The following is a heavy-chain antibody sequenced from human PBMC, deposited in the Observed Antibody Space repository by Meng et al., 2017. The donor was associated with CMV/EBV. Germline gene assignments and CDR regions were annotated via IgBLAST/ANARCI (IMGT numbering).Heavy chain of an antibody. Sequence: QVQLGQSGAGVKEPGYSVKVSCKAFGGTFSSYAISWVRQAPGQGLEWMGGIIPIFGTANYAQKFQGRVTITADESTSTAYMELSSLRSEDTAVYYCARDPHSGWLDYWGQGTLVTVSS. CDR1: GGTFSSYA. V-gene: IGHV1-69*12. CDR2: IIPIFGTA. CDR3: ARDPHSGWLDY. J-gene: IGHJ4*02. D-gene: IGHD6-19*01.